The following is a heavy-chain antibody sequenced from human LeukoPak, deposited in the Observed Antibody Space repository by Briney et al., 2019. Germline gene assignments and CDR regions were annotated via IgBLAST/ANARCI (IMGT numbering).Heavy chain of an antibody. CDR2: INPNSGGT. CDR1: GYTFIGYY. V-gene: IGHV1-2*02. Sequence: ASVNVSCKASGYTFIGYYMHSVRQAPGQELEWMGWINPNSGGTNYAQKFQGRVTMTRDPSISTAYMELSRLRSADTAVYYCERDPTDYWGQGTLVTVSS. J-gene: IGHJ4*02. CDR3: ERDPTDY.